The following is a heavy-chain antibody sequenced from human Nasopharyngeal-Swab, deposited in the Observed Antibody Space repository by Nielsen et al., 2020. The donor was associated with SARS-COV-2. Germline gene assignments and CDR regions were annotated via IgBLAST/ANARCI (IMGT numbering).Heavy chain of an antibody. Sequence: GGSLRLSCTTSGFTFGDYAMSWFRQAPGKGLEWVGFIRRKTYGGAPEYAASVKGRFTISRDGAESIAYLQMNSLQIEDTAVYYCARSVGSYYGQGAFDIWGQGTMVTVSS. D-gene: IGHD1-26*01. J-gene: IGHJ3*02. V-gene: IGHV3-49*01. CDR2: IRRKTYGGAP. CDR3: ARSVGSYYGQGAFDI. CDR1: GFTFGDYA.